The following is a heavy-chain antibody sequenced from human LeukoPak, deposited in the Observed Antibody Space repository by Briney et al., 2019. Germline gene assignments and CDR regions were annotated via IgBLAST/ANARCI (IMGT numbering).Heavy chain of an antibody. J-gene: IGHJ6*02. D-gene: IGHD2-2*01. CDR1: GFTFSSYS. CDR2: ISSSSSTI. CDR3: AKEVVPAAMPVTYGMDV. V-gene: IGHV3-48*02. Sequence: GGSLRLSCAASGFTFSSYSMNWVRQAPGKGLEWVSYISSSSSTIYYADSVKGRFTISRDNAKNSLYLQMNSLRDEDTAVYYCAKEVVPAAMPVTYGMDVWGQGTTVTVSS.